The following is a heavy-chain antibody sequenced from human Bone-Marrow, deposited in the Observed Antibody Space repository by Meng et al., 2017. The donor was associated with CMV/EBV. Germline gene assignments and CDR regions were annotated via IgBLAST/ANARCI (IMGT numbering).Heavy chain of an antibody. Sequence: ASVKVSCKASGYTFTSYDINWVRQATGQGLEWMGWMNPNSGNTGYAQKFQGRVTMTRNTSISTAYMELSSLRSEDTAVYYCAREVAANYYYYGMDVWGQGTTVTVSS. D-gene: IGHD6-19*01. CDR1: GYTFTSYD. CDR3: AREVAANYYYYGMDV. J-gene: IGHJ6*02. V-gene: IGHV1-8*01. CDR2: MNPNSGNT.